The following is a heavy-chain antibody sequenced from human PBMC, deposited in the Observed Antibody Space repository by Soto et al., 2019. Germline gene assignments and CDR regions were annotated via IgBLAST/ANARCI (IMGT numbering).Heavy chain of an antibody. Sequence: ASVKVSCKASGYTFTSYGISWVGQAPGQGLGWMGWIGAYNGNTNYAQKLQGRVTMTTDTSTSTAYMELRSLRSDDTAVYYCARGYCSSTSCYFRWFDTWGQGTLVTVSS. CDR3: ARGYCSSTSCYFRWFDT. CDR1: GYTFTSYG. J-gene: IGHJ5*02. V-gene: IGHV1-18*01. CDR2: IGAYNGNT. D-gene: IGHD2-2*01.